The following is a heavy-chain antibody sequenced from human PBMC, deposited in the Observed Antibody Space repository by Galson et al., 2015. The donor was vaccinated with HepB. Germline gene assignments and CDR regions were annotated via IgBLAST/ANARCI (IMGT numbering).Heavy chain of an antibody. D-gene: IGHD6-13*01. CDR2: INAGNGNT. CDR3: ASYSSSHDAFDI. Sequence: SVKVSCKASGYTFTSYAMHWVRQAPGQRLEWMGWINAGNGNTKYSQKFQGRVTITRDTSASTAYMELSSLRSEDTAVYYCASYSSSHDAFDIWGQGTMVTVSS. CDR1: GYTFTSYA. V-gene: IGHV1-3*01. J-gene: IGHJ3*02.